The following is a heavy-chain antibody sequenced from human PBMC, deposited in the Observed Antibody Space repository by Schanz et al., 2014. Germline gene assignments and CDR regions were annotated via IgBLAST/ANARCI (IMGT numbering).Heavy chain of an antibody. J-gene: IGHJ6*02. D-gene: IGHD3-10*01. V-gene: IGHV4-39*01. CDR1: GGSIRRSTYY. Sequence: QLQLQESGPGLVKPSETLSLTCTVSGGSIRRSTYYWGWIRQPPGKGLEWVASIYNSGSAYYGPSLKSRVPISVETPKTQFSLRLNSVTASDTAVYYCVRQLLWFGESGVDTWGQGTTVTVSS. CDR3: VRQLLWFGESGVDT. CDR2: IYNSGSA.